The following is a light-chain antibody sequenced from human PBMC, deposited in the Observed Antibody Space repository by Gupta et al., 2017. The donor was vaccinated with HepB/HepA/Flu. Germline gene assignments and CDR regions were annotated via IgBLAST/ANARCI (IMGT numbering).Light chain of an antibody. CDR1: QSVSSY. CDR3: QQYNNWAPIT. V-gene: IGKV3-15*01. J-gene: IGKJ5*01. CDR2: GAS. Sequence: EILMTQSPATLSVSPGERATLSCRASQSVSSYVAWYQQKLGQAPRRLIYGASTRATGLTARYSCSGSGIEFTLTISILQSEDFAVSYCQQYNNWAPITFGQGTRLEIK.